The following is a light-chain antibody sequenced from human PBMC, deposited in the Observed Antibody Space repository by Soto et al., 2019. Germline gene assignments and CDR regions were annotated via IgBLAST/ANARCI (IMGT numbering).Light chain of an antibody. J-gene: IGKJ1*01. Sequence: DIQMTQSPSTLSASVGDRVTITCRASQSISSWLAWYQQKPGKAPKLLIYKASSLESGVPSRFSGSGSGTEFTLPISSLQPDDFATYYCHQYNSFPTFGQGTKVEIK. CDR2: KAS. CDR3: HQYNSFPT. CDR1: QSISSW. V-gene: IGKV1-5*03.